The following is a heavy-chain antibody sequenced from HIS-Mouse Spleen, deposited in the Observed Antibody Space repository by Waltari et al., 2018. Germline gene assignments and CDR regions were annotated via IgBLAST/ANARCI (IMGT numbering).Heavy chain of an antibody. CDR2: IYYSGSP. D-gene: IGHD3-3*01. CDR3: ARDEKSYDFWSGYYLGGANWFDP. Sequence: QLQLQESGPGLVKPSETLSLTCTVSGGSISSSSYYWGWIRQPPGKGLEWIGSIYYSGSPYYTPALKSRVTISVDTSKNQFSLKLSSVTAADTAVYYCARDEKSYDFWSGYYLGGANWFDPWGQGTLVTVSS. V-gene: IGHV4-39*07. CDR1: GGSISSSSYY. J-gene: IGHJ5*02.